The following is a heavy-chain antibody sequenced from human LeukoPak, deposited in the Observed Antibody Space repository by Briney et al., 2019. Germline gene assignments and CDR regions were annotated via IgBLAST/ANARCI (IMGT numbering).Heavy chain of an antibody. J-gene: IGHJ4*02. V-gene: IGHV3-74*01. D-gene: IGHD5-18*01. CDR3: ASQSDSYGLPLDY. Sequence: GGSLRLSCAASGFTFSNFWMYWVRQPPGKGLVWVSRISSDGSNTNYADSVKGRFTISRDNSRNTLYLQMNSLRSADRAVYFCASQSDSYGLPLDYWGQGTLVTVSS. CDR2: ISSDGSNT. CDR1: GFTFSNFW.